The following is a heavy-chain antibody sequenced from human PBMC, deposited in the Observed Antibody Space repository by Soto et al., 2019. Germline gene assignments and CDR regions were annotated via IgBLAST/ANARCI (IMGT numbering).Heavy chain of an antibody. J-gene: IGHJ4*02. V-gene: IGHV4-4*07. D-gene: IGHD5-12*01. CDR1: GGSINTFY. CDR3: AREGSYSAYNFAHGIQLWSFDF. CDR2: IFSSGST. Sequence: SETLSLTCTVSGGSINTFYWSWVRQPAGKGLEWIGRIFSSGSTSFNPSLESRVAMSVDTSKNHFSLNLTSVTAADMAVYYCAREGSYSAYNFAHGIQLWSFDFWGQGALVTVSS.